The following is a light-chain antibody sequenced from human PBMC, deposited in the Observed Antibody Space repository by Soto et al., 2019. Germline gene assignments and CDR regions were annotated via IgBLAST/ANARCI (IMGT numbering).Light chain of an antibody. CDR3: QQSYNIPLT. CDR2: AAS. J-gene: IGKJ4*01. Sequence: DIQMTQSPSSLSASVGDRVTITCRASQTISTYVNWYQQKLGKAPNLLIYAASNLQSGVPSRFSGSGSGTEFTLTISSLQPEDSATYFCQQSYNIPLTFGGGTKVEVK. V-gene: IGKV1-39*01. CDR1: QTISTY.